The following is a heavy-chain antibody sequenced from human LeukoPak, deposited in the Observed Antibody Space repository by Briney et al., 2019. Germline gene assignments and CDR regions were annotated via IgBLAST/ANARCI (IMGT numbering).Heavy chain of an antibody. CDR3: ARALIAARPYKYYYYYMDV. CDR1: GGTFSSYA. CDR2: IIPIFGTA. V-gene: IGHV1-69*05. J-gene: IGHJ6*03. D-gene: IGHD6-6*01. Sequence: SVKVSCEASGGTFSSYAISWVRQAPGQGLEWMGGIIPIFGTANYAQKFQGRVTITTDESTSTAYMELSSLRSEDTAVYYCARALIAARPYKYYYYYMDVWGKGTTVTVSS.